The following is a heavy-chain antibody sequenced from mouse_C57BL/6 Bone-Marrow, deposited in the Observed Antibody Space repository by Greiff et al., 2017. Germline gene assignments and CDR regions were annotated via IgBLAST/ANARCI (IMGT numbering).Heavy chain of an antibody. CDR3: TTRGPSGRSYGGYFDV. V-gene: IGHV14-4*01. Sequence: EVQLQQSGAELVRPGASVKLSCTASGFNIKDDYMHWVKQRPEQGLEWIGWIDPENGDTEYASKFQGKATITADTSSNTASLQLSSLTSADTAVYYCTTRGPSGRSYGGYFDVWGTGTTVTVSS. D-gene: IGHD1-1*01. J-gene: IGHJ1*03. CDR2: IDPENGDT. CDR1: GFNIKDDY.